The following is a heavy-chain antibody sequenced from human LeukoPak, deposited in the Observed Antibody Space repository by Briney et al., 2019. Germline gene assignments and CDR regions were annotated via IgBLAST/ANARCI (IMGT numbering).Heavy chain of an antibody. V-gene: IGHV3-15*01. Sequence: PGRSLQLSYAASGFTFNNDRMSWVRQAPGKGLEWVAYINSKTNDVTAEYAAPVKGRFTISRGDSKNTLYLQMNSLKTEDTAVYYCTTDLYDYVWGSYRYTSTGDYWGQGTLVTVSS. D-gene: IGHD3-16*02. CDR1: GFTFNNDR. CDR2: INSKTNDVTA. CDR3: TTDLYDYVWGSYRYTSTGDY. J-gene: IGHJ4*02.